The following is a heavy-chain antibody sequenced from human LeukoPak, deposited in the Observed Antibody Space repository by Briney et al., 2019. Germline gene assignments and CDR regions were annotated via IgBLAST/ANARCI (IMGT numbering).Heavy chain of an antibody. Sequence: SETLSLTCTVSGGSITSYYWSWIRQPPGKGLEWIGYIYYSGSTNYNPSLKSRVTISVETSKNQFSLKLSSVTAADTAVYYCARDLGRYDAFDIWGQGTMVTVSS. V-gene: IGHV4-59*01. CDR3: ARDLGRYDAFDI. CDR1: GGSITSYY. CDR2: IYYSGST. J-gene: IGHJ3*02.